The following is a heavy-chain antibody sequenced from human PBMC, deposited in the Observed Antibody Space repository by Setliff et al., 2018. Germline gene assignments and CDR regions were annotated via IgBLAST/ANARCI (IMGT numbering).Heavy chain of an antibody. J-gene: IGHJ4*02. Sequence: GASVKVSCKASGYTFTDYGVTWVRQAPGQGLEWVGWISPYTGNAYYAPKFQGRVSLTTDTSTTTAYMDLRSLRPDDTAIYFCSRFVRFCTRTSCQRLSGDDYWGQGTLVTVSS. CDR2: ISPYTGNA. V-gene: IGHV1-18*01. CDR3: SRFVRFCTRTSCQRLSGDDY. CDR1: GYTFTDYG. D-gene: IGHD2-2*01.